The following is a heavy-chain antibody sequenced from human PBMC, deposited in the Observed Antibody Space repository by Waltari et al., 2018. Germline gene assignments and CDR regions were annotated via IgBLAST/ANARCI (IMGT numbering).Heavy chain of an antibody. Sequence: EIYLLESGGGVVQPGGSLRLSCAASGFPFSGHVLSWVRQAPGKGLEWVSTISHSGDNTYFADSLRGRFTISRDNSKDTVYLQMNSLRPEDTALYYCAKAVYSSSWYNWFDPWGKGTLVTVSS. V-gene: IGHV3-23*01. J-gene: IGHJ5*02. CDR3: AKAVYSSSWYNWFDP. CDR1: GFPFSGHV. D-gene: IGHD6-13*01. CDR2: ISHSGDNT.